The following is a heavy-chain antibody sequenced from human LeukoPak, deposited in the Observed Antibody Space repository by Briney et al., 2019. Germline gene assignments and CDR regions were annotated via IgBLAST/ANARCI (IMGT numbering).Heavy chain of an antibody. V-gene: IGHV4-4*07. J-gene: IGHJ3*02. CDR1: GVSMRSYY. Sequence: PSETLSLTCTVSGVSMRSYYWSWIRQPAGKGLEWIGRIYSSGSTNHSPSLKSRVTMSVATSKNQFSLKLRSVTAADTAVYYCARDPGQYGSGARGGFDIWGQGTMVSVSS. CDR3: ARDPGQYGSGARGGFDI. D-gene: IGHD3-10*01. CDR2: IYSSGST.